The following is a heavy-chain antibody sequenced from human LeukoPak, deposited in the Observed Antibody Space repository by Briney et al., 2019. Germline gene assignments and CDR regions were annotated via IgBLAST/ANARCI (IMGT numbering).Heavy chain of an antibody. J-gene: IGHJ6*03. V-gene: IGHV4-61*09. Sequence: KASETLSLTCTVSGGSISSGSYYWSWIRQPAGKGLEWIGHIYTSGSTNYNPSLKSRVTISVGTSKNQFSLKVSSVTAADTAVYYCARVKDPGGYYCYYYMDIWGKGNTVTVSS. D-gene: IGHD3-16*01. CDR1: GGSISSGSYY. CDR3: ARVKDPGGYYCYYYMDI. CDR2: IYTSGST.